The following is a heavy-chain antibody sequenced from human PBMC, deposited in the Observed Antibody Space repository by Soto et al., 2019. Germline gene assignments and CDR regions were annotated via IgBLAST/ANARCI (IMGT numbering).Heavy chain of an antibody. CDR1: GYTFTNFG. Sequence: GASVKVSCKASGYTFTNFGISWVRQAPGQGLEWMGWISADNGNTNYAQKFQGRVTMTTDTSTNTAYLEVRNLRSDDTAVYYCARDLAYIREYWGQGTLVTSPQ. D-gene: IGHD3-10*01. J-gene: IGHJ4*02. V-gene: IGHV1-18*01. CDR2: ISADNGNT. CDR3: ARDLAYIREY.